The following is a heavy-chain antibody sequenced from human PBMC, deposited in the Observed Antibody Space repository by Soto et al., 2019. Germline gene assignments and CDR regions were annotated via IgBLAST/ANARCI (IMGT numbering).Heavy chain of an antibody. V-gene: IGHV1-69*08. CDR1: GGTFSSYT. CDR2: IIPILGIA. J-gene: IGHJ4*02. D-gene: IGHD6-13*01. Sequence: QVQLVQSGAEVKKPGSSVKVSCKASGGTFSSYTISWVRQAPGQGLEWMGRIIPILGIANYAQKIQGRVTITADKSTSTAYMELSSLRSEDTAVYYCARDSGFEGYGYFDYWGQGTLVTVSS. CDR3: ARDSGFEGYGYFDY.